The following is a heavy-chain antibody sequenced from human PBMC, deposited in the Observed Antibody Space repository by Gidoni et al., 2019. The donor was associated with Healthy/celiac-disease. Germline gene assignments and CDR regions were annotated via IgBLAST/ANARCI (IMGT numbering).Heavy chain of an antibody. Sequence: QVQLVQSGAEVKKPGASVKVSCKATGYPFPIYSMHWVRQAPGQRLEWMGWINAGNGNTKYSQKFQGRVTITRDTSASTAYMELIILRSEDTAVYYCARDPPVTYAFYIWGQGTMVTVSS. CDR1: GYPFPIYS. CDR2: INAGNGNT. D-gene: IGHD3-10*01. V-gene: IGHV1-3*01. J-gene: IGHJ3*02. CDR3: ARDPPVTYAFYI.